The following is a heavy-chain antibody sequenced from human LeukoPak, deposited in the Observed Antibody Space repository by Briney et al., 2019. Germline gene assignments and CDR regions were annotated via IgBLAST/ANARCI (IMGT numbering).Heavy chain of an antibody. J-gene: IGHJ4*02. CDR3: ARSPPKDIVVVPAATLYFDY. D-gene: IGHD2-2*01. CDR2: ISYDGSNK. V-gene: IGHV3-30*04. Sequence: PGRSLRLSCAASGFTFSSYAMHWVRQAPGKGLEWVAVISYDGSNKYYADSVKGRFTVSRDNSKNTLYLQMNSLRAEDTAVYYCARSPPKDIVVVPAATLYFDYWGQGTLVTVSS. CDR1: GFTFSSYA.